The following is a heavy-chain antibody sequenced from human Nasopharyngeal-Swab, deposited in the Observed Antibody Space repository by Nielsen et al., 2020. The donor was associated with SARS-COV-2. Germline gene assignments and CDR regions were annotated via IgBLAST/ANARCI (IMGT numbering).Heavy chain of an antibody. J-gene: IGHJ4*02. Sequence: VRQAPGKGLEWVAVISYDGSNKYYADSAKGRFTISRDNSKNTLYLQMNSLRAEDTAVYYCAKDGSPYYDFWSGYFIYPKYYFDYWGQGTLVTVSS. CDR2: ISYDGSNK. D-gene: IGHD3-3*01. CDR3: AKDGSPYYDFWSGYFIYPKYYFDY. V-gene: IGHV3-30*18.